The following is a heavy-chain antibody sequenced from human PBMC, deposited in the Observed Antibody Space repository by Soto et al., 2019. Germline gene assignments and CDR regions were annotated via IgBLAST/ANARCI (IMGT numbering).Heavy chain of an antibody. CDR3: AREETTVRRDSSGYYLI. CDR2: IKQDGSEK. Sequence: GGSLRLSCAASGFTFSSYWMSWVRQAPGKGLEWVTNIKQDGSEKYYVDSVKGRFTISRDNAKNSLYLQMNSLRAEDTAVYYCAREETTVRRDSSGYYLIWGQGTLVTVSS. D-gene: IGHD3-22*01. V-gene: IGHV3-7*05. CDR1: GFTFSSYW. J-gene: IGHJ4*02.